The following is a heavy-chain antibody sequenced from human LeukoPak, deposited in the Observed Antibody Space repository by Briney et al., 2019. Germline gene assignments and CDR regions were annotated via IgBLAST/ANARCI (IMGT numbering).Heavy chain of an antibody. J-gene: IGHJ4*02. CDR1: GFTFSSYG. CDR3: AKTPHPDEQWLVYYFDY. V-gene: IGHV3-33*06. Sequence: AGGSLRLSCAASGFTFSSYGMHWVRQAPGKGLEWVAVIWYDGSNKYYADSVKGRFTISRDNSKNTLYLQMNSLRAEDTAVYYCAKTPHPDEQWLVYYFDYWGQGTLVTVSS. CDR2: IWYDGSNK. D-gene: IGHD6-19*01.